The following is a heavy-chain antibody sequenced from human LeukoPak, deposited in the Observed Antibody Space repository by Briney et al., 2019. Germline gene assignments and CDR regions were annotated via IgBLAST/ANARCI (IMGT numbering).Heavy chain of an antibody. CDR3: AKGLVGTEYFQH. D-gene: IGHD2-8*02. Sequence: GGSLRLSCAASGFTFSSYSMNWVRQAPGERLEWVSSISSSSSYIYYADSVKGRFTISRDNSKNTLSLQMNSLRAEDTAVYHRAKGLVGTEYFQHWGQGTLVTVSS. CDR1: GFTFSSYS. CDR2: ISSSSSYI. J-gene: IGHJ1*01. V-gene: IGHV3-21*04.